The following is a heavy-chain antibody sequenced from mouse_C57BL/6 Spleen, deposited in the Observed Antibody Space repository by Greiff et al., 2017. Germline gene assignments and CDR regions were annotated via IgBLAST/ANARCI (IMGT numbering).Heavy chain of an antibody. Sequence: QVQLQQPGAELVKPGASVKVSCKASGYTFTSYWMHWVKQRPGQGLEWIGRIHPSDSDTNYNQKFKGKATLTVDKSSSTAYMQLSSLTSEDSAVSYGAIGDYDGRAMDYWGQGTSVTVSS. V-gene: IGHV1-74*01. CDR3: AIGDYDGRAMDY. J-gene: IGHJ4*01. CDR1: GYTFTSYW. D-gene: IGHD2-4*01. CDR2: IHPSDSDT.